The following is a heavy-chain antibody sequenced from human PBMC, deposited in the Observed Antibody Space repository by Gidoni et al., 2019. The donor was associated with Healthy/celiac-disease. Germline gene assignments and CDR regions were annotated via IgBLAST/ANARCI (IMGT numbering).Heavy chain of an antibody. J-gene: IGHJ6*02. CDR1: GFAFGSYS. D-gene: IGHD3-10*01. CDR2: ISSSSSYI. CDR3: ARGDYYGSGSHSYYGMDV. V-gene: IGHV3-21*01. Sequence: EVQLVESGGGLVKPGGSMRLSCAASGFAFGSYSMNWVRQAPGKGLEWGSSISSSSSYIYYADSVKGRFTISRDNAKNSLYLQMNSLRAEDTAVYYCARGDYYGSGSHSYYGMDVWGQGTTVTVSS.